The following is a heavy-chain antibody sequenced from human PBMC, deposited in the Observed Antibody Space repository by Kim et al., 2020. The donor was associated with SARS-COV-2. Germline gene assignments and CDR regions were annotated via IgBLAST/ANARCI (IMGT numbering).Heavy chain of an antibody. CDR3: ARKVADSGGYYVHFDL. CDR1: GFSLSTSGMC. CDR2: IDWDDDK. V-gene: IGHV2-70*11. Sequence: SGTTLVNPTQTLTMHCTLSGFSLSTSGMCVSWIRQPPGKALEWLARIDWDDDKYYSRSLKTRLTISKDTSKNQVVLTMTNMDPVDTATYYCARKVADSGGYYVHFDLWGLGTLVTVSS. D-gene: IGHD1-26*01. J-gene: IGHJ4*02.